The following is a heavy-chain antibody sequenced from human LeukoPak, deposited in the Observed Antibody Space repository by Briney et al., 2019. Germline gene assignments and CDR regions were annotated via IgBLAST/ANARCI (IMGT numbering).Heavy chain of an antibody. J-gene: IGHJ4*02. Sequence: SVKVSCKASGYTFTSYGISWVRQAPGQGLEWMGIINPSGGSTTYAQAFQGRVTMTRDTSTSTVYMELRSLRSEDTAVYYCARDPRGDGYIPDYWGQGTLVTVSS. D-gene: IGHD5-24*01. V-gene: IGHV1-46*01. CDR2: INPSGGST. CDR3: ARDPRGDGYIPDY. CDR1: GYTFTSYG.